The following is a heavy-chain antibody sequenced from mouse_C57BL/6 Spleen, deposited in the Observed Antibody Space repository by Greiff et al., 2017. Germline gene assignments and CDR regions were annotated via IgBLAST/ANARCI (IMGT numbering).Heavy chain of an antibody. CDR1: GYAFSSSW. Sequence: QVQLQQSGPELVKPGASVKISCKASGYAFSSSWMNWVKQRPGKGLEWIGRIYPGDGDTNYNGKFKGKATLTADKSSSTAYMQLSSLTSEDSAVSFCADTTVPYWGQGTLVTVSA. D-gene: IGHD1-1*01. CDR2: IYPGDGDT. J-gene: IGHJ3*01. CDR3: ADTTVPY. V-gene: IGHV1-82*01.